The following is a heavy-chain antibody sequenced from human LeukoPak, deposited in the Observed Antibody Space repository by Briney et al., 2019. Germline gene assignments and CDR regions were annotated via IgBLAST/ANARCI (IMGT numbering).Heavy chain of an antibody. CDR2: INHSGST. J-gene: IGHJ6*02. Sequence: PSETLSLTCAVYGGSFSGYYWSWIRQPPGKGLEWIGEINHSGSTNYNPSLKSRVTISVDTSKNQFSLNLSSVTAADTGVYYCAGGPYCSGGTCSFYFYGLDVWGQGTPVTVSS. V-gene: IGHV4-34*01. CDR3: AGGPYCSGGTCSFYFYGLDV. CDR1: GGSFSGYY. D-gene: IGHD2-15*01.